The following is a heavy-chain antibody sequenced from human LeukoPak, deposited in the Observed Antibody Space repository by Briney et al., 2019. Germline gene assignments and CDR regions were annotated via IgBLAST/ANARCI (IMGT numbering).Heavy chain of an antibody. CDR3: ARDSGIGELFYDY. J-gene: IGHJ4*02. Sequence: PSETLSLTCTVSGSSISSYYWNWIRQPPGKGLEWIGYIYYSGSTNYNPSLKSRVTISVDTSKNQFSLKLRSVTAADTAVYYCARDSGIGELFYDYWGQGTLVTVSS. V-gene: IGHV4-59*01. CDR2: IYYSGST. D-gene: IGHD3-10*01. CDR1: GSSISSYY.